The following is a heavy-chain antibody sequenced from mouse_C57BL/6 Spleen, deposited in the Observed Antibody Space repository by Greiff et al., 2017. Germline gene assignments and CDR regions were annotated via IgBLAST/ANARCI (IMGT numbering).Heavy chain of an antibody. Sequence: VQLQQSGLVLVKPGASVKMSCKASGYTFTDYYMNWVKQSHGKSLEWIGVINPYNGGTSYNQKFKGKATLTVDKSSSTAYMELNSLTSEDSAVYYCARFRDYYGSRGYFDYWGQGTTLTVSS. V-gene: IGHV1-19*01. CDR1: GYTFTDYY. CDR3: ARFRDYYGSRGYFDY. D-gene: IGHD1-1*01. CDR2: INPYNGGT. J-gene: IGHJ2*01.